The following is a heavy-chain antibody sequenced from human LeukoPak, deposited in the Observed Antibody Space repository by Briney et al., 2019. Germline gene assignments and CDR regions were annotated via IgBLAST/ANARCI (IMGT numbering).Heavy chain of an antibody. CDR3: AHYDSGYPGDWFDP. D-gene: IGHD3-22*01. Sequence: SGPALVKPTQTLTLTCTFSGFSLSTSGVGVGWIRQPPGKALEWLALIYWDDDKRYSPSLKSRLTITKDTSKNQVVLTMTNMDPVDTATYYCAHYDSGYPGDWFDPWGQGTLVTVSS. V-gene: IGHV2-5*02. CDR2: IYWDDDK. J-gene: IGHJ5*02. CDR1: GFSLSTSGVG.